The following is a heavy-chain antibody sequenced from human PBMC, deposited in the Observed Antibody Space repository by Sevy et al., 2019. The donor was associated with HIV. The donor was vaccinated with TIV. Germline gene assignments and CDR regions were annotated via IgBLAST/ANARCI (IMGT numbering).Heavy chain of an antibody. Sequence: SGPTLVNPTQTLTLTCTFSGFSLSTSGVGVGWIRQPPGKALEWLALIFWDDDKRYSPSLKTRLTITKDTSKNQVFLTMTNMDPVDTATYYCAHRTTHDFGFAFDPWGQGTLVTVSS. J-gene: IGHJ5*02. V-gene: IGHV2-5*02. CDR2: IFWDDDK. CDR1: GFSLSTSGVG. D-gene: IGHD3-3*01. CDR3: AHRTTHDFGFAFDP.